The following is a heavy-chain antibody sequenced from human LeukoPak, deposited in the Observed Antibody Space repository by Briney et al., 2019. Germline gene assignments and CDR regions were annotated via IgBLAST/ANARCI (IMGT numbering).Heavy chain of an antibody. CDR3: ARGTGSYYYGSGSYWPSYYFDY. J-gene: IGHJ4*02. V-gene: IGHV4-59*01. CDR1: GGSISSYY. D-gene: IGHD3-10*01. Sequence: SETLSLTCTVSGGSISSYYWSWIRQPPGKGLEWIGYIYYSGSTNYNPSLKSRVTISVDTSKNQFSLKLSSVTAADTAVYYCARGTGSYYYGSGSYWPSYYFDYWGQGTLVTVSS. CDR2: IYYSGST.